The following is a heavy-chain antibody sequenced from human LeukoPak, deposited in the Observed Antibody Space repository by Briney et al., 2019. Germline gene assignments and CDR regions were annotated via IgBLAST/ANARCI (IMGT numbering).Heavy chain of an antibody. J-gene: IGHJ4*02. CDR3: ARSLPLAESSYYFDY. D-gene: IGHD1-14*01. Sequence: SETLSLTCTVSGGSISSYYWSWIRQPPGMRLEWIGYIYYSGRTNYNPSLKSRVTIAVDTSKNQFSLKLSSVTAADTAEYYCARSLPLAESSYYFDYWGQGTLVTVSS. CDR1: GGSISSYY. CDR2: IYYSGRT. V-gene: IGHV4-59*08.